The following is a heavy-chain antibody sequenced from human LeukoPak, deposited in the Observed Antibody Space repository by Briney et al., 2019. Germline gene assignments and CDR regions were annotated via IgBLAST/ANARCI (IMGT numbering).Heavy chain of an antibody. CDR3: ANQLDSSGYYSFDY. CDR1: GYTFTSYY. Sequence: GASVKVSCKASGYTFTSYYMHWVRQAPGQGLEWMGRIIPILGIANYAQKFQGRVTITADKSTSTAYMELSSLRSEDTAVYYCANQLDSSGYYSFDYWGQGTLVTVSS. J-gene: IGHJ4*02. CDR2: IIPILGIA. D-gene: IGHD3-22*01. V-gene: IGHV1-69*02.